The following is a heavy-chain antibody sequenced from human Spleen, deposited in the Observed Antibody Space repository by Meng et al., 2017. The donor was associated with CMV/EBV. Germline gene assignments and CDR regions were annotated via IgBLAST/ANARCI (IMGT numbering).Heavy chain of an antibody. D-gene: IGHD3-16*02. CDR3: TRDRSLYFFDY. V-gene: IGHV3-15*01. CDR2: IKSETDGGTT. Sequence: LSLTCAASGFTFSDNWMTWVRQAPGKGLEWVGRIKSETDGGTTDYAAPVKGRFTISRHDSKNTLYLQMNSLRTEDTAVYYCTRDRSLYFFDYWGQGTLVTVSS. CDR1: GFTFSDNW. J-gene: IGHJ4*02.